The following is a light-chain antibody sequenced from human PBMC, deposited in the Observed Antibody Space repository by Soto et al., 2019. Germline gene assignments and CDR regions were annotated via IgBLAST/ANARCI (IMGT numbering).Light chain of an antibody. CDR1: QNFGSSY. Sequence: DIVMTQSPDSLAVSPGERASLSCRASQNFGSSYLAWYQQKRGQAPRFLIYAASTRATGIPARFSGSGSGTEFTLTISSLQSEDFAVYYCQHYNNWLGTFGGGTKVDIK. J-gene: IGKJ4*01. CDR2: AAS. CDR3: QHYNNWLGT. V-gene: IGKV3-15*01.